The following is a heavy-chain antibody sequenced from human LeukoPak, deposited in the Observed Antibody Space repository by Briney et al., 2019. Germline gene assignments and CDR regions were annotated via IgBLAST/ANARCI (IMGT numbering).Heavy chain of an antibody. CDR3: ARARAYDVLTEVGFYYYGVDL. D-gene: IGHD3-9*01. CDR1: GDSISSGAYY. Sequence: PSETLSLTCTVSGDSISSGAYYWTWTRQHPERGLEWIGYIFKSGKTYYNPSLKSRVVISIDTSNNRFSLELSSVTAADRAVYFCARARAYDVLTEVGFYYYGVDLWGRGTTVTV. V-gene: IGHV4-31*03. CDR2: IFKSGKT. J-gene: IGHJ6*02.